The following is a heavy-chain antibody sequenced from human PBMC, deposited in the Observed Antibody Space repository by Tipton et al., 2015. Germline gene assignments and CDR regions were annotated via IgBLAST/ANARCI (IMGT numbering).Heavy chain of an antibody. CDR1: GYTFARHG. CDR2: NNGYNAKT. CDR3: AREYSGSSNWFVP. Sequence: QLVQSGAEVKKPGASVKVSCKTSGYTFARHGINWVRQAPGQGLEWMGWNNGYNAKTNYKQKFQGRVTMTTDTSTSTACMELRSLGSDDTSVYYGAREYSGSSNWFVPWGQGTLVTVSS. V-gene: IGHV1-18*01. D-gene: IGHD6-6*01. J-gene: IGHJ5*02.